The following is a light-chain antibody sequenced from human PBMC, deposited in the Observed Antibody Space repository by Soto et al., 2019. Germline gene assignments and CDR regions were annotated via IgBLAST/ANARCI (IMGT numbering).Light chain of an antibody. CDR2: GAS. CDR1: QSVSSN. CDR3: QQYNNCPTWT. Sequence: EIVMTQSPATLSVSPGERATLSCRASQSVSSNLAWYQQKPGQAPRLLLYGASTRATGIPARFSGSGSGTEFTLTISSLQSEDFAVYYCQQYNNCPTWTFGQGTKVEIK. V-gene: IGKV3-15*01. J-gene: IGKJ1*01.